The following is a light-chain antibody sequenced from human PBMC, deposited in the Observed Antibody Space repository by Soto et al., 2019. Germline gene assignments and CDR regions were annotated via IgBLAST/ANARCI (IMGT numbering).Light chain of an antibody. CDR3: QHFRSFPIT. J-gene: IGKJ5*01. Sequence: EIQMTQSPSSLSTSVRYTVTLTCRASQSINTFLNWYQQQPGKAPKILIYAASTLQNGGTSRCSGSGSGTDFTLTISSLQPEDFATYYCQHFRSFPITFGQGTRLEIK. CDR1: QSINTF. V-gene: IGKV1-39*01. CDR2: AAS.